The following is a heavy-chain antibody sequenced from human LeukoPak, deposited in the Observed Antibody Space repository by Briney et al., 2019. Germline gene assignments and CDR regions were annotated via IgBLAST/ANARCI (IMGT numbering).Heavy chain of an antibody. CDR1: GGSFSGYY. Sequence: PSETLSLTCAVYGGSFSGYYWSWIRQPPGKGLEWIGEINHSGSTNYNPSLKSRVTISVDTSKNQFSLKLSSVTAADTGVYYCARDPPPNGRNWFDLWGQGTLVTVSS. CDR3: ARDPPPNGRNWFDL. CDR2: INHSGST. V-gene: IGHV4-34*01. J-gene: IGHJ5*02. D-gene: IGHD1-26*01.